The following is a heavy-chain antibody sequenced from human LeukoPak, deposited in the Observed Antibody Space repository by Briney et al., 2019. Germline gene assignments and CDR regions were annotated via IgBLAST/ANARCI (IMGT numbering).Heavy chain of an antibody. CDR1: GDSFSSNSAA. CDR2: TYYRSKWYN. Sequence: SQTLSLTCAISGDSFSSNSAAWNWIRQSPSRGLEWLGRTYYRSKWYNDYAVSVRRRITINPDTSKNQFSLQLNSVTPEDTAVYYCARDDWYYGSGSFGYYYYGMDVWGQGTTVTVSS. D-gene: IGHD3-10*01. CDR3: ARDDWYYGSGSFGYYYYGMDV. J-gene: IGHJ6*02. V-gene: IGHV6-1*01.